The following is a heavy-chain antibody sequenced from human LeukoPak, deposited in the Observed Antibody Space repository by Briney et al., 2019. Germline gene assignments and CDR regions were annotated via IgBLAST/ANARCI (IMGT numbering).Heavy chain of an antibody. CDR2: IHTSGST. Sequence: SETLSLTCTVSGGSISSYYWSWIRQPAGKGLEWIGRIHTSGSTNYSPSLKSRVTISVDTSKNQFSLKLSSVTAADTAVYYCAREAYISRRYYYMDVWGKGTTVTVSS. J-gene: IGHJ6*03. D-gene: IGHD3-3*02. CDR3: AREAYISRRYYYMDV. CDR1: GGSISSYY. V-gene: IGHV4-4*07.